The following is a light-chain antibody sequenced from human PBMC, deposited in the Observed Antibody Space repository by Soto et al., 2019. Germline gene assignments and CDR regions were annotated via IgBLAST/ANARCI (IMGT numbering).Light chain of an antibody. CDR3: QQRSNWPPGGT. CDR1: QSVSSY. CDR2: DAS. V-gene: IGKV3-11*01. J-gene: IGKJ4*01. Sequence: EIVLTQSPATLSLSPGERATLSCRASQSVSSYLAWYQQKPGQAPRLLIYDASNRATGIPARFSGSGSGTDFNLTIRSLEPEDFAVYYCQQRSNWPPGGTFGGGTKVEIK.